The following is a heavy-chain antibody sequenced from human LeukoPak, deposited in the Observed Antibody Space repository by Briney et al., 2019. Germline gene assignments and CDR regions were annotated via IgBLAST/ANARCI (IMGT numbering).Heavy chain of an antibody. Sequence: SQTLSLTCVISGDSFSSNSWNWIRQSPSRGLEWLGRIYYKSKWFNYYAVSVKSRMTINPDTSKNQFSLHLNSVTPEDTALYYCARDQPWINGFDMWGQGTMVTVSS. CDR2: IYYKSKWFN. CDR3: ARDQPWINGFDM. CDR1: GDSFSSNS. D-gene: IGHD5-12*01. V-gene: IGHV6-1*01. J-gene: IGHJ3*02.